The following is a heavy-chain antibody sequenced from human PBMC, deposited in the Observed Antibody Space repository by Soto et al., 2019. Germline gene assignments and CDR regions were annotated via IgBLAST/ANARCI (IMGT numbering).Heavy chain of an antibody. D-gene: IGHD6-13*01. CDR3: AKDFHSSPDAFDI. Sequence: SLRLSCAASGFTFDDYAMHWVRQAPGKGLEWVSGLSWNSGSIGYADSVKGRFTISSDNAKHSLYLQMNSLRAEDTALYYCAKDFHSSPDAFDIWGQGTMVTVSS. CDR1: GFTFDDYA. J-gene: IGHJ3*02. CDR2: LSWNSGSI. V-gene: IGHV3-9*01.